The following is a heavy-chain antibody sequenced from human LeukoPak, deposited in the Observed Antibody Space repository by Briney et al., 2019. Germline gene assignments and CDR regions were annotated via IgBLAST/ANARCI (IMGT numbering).Heavy chain of an antibody. CDR1: GGSISSGDYH. CDR2: IYYSGST. J-gene: IGHJ4*02. Sequence: SQPLSLTCTVSGGSISSGDYHWSWIRQPPGTGLEWIGYIYYSGSTYYNPSLKSRVTISVDTSKNQFFLNLRSATAADTAVYYCARGDTSMLTGIDYWGQRTLVTVSS. CDR3: ARGDTSMLTGIDY. V-gene: IGHV4-30-4*01. D-gene: IGHD5-18*01.